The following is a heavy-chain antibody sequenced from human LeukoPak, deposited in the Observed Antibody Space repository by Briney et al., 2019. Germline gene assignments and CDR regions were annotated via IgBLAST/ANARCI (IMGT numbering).Heavy chain of an antibody. J-gene: IGHJ4*02. V-gene: IGHV3-9*01. Sequence: PGRSLRLSCAASGFTFDDYAMHWVRQAPGKGLEWVSVINWNSDKTAYADSVKGRFTISRDNAKKSLHLQMNSLRPEDTAFYYCAKDGRSGYSYPGGPGYWGQGTLVAVSS. D-gene: IGHD5-18*01. CDR2: INWNSDKT. CDR1: GFTFDDYA. CDR3: AKDGRSGYSYPGGPGY.